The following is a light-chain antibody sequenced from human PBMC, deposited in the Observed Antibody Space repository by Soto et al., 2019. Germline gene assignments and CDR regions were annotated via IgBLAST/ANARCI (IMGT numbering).Light chain of an antibody. J-gene: IGLJ1*01. Sequence: QSVLTQPPSVSAAPGQKVTISCSGSSSNIGSNSVSWYQQLPGKAPKLLIYDSNKRPSGIPDRFSGSKSGSSATLGITGLQTGDEADYYCQSYDSRLSGSVFGTGTKLTVL. CDR2: DSN. CDR3: QSYDSRLSGSV. CDR1: SSNIGSNS. V-gene: IGLV1-51*01.